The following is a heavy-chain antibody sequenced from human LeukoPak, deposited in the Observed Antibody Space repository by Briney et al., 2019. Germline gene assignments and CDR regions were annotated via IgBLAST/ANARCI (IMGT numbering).Heavy chain of an antibody. J-gene: IGHJ5*02. CDR3: ARDIPGSVGSAGHNWFDP. V-gene: IGHV1-18*01. Sequence: ASVKVSCTASGYTFTSYGISWVRQAPGQGLEWMGWISAYNGNTNYAQKLQGRVTMTTDTSTSTAYMELRSLRSDDTAVYYCARDIPGSVGSAGHNWFDPWGQGTLVTVSS. D-gene: IGHD3-10*01. CDR1: GYTFTSYG. CDR2: ISAYNGNT.